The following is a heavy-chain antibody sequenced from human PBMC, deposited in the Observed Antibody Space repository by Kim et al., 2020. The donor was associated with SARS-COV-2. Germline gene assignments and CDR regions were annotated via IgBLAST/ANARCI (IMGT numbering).Heavy chain of an antibody. V-gene: IGHV3-66*01. J-gene: IGHJ4*02. D-gene: IGHD2-2*02. CDR3: ASARGYCSSTSCYIGYFDY. Sequence: GRFTISRDKSKNTLYLQRNSLRAEDTAVYYCASARGYCSSTSCYIGYFDYWGQGTLVTVSS.